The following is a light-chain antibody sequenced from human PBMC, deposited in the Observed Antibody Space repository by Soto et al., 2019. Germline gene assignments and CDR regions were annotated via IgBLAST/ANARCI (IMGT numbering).Light chain of an antibody. CDR3: QDRRNGGGGEYT. CDR2: DAS. V-gene: IGKV3-11*01. CDR1: QSVSSY. J-gene: IGKJ2*01. Sequence: EIVLTQSPATLSLSPGERATLSCRASQSVSSYLAWYQQKPGQAPRLLIYDASSRATGIPARFSGSGSGTDFPLTIGRLEPEDFSVYYFQDRRNGGGGEYTFGQGTKLEIK.